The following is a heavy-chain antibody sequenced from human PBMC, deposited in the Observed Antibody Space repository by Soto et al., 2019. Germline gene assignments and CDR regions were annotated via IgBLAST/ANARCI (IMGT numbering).Heavy chain of an antibody. CDR2: ISLYSDGT. CDR3: ARVVPGAEAWFGP. D-gene: IGHD2-2*01. J-gene: IGHJ5*02. Sequence: SSVKVSGCTSGYTFSNYGITWVRQAPGQPLEWLGWISLYSDGTNYAQKFQGRVSMTTDTSTTTAYMELRSLRSDDTAVYYCARVVPGAEAWFGPWGQGTLVTVSS. CDR1: GYTFSNYG. V-gene: IGHV1-18*01.